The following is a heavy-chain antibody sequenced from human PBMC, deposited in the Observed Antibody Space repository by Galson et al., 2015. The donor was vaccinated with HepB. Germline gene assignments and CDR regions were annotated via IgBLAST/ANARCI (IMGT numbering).Heavy chain of an antibody. J-gene: IGHJ5*02. CDR1: GYTFTSYY. V-gene: IGHV1-46*01. CDR3: ARDDRRYYYDENWFDP. Sequence: SVKVSCKASGYTFTSYYMHWVRQAPGQGLEWMGIINPSGGSTSYAQKFQGRVTMTRDASTSTVYMELSSLRSEDTAVYYCARDDRRYYYDENWFDPWGQGTLVTVSS. D-gene: IGHD3-22*01. CDR2: INPSGGST.